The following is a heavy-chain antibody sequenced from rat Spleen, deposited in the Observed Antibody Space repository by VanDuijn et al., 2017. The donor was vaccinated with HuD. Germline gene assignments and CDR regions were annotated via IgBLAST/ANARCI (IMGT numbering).Heavy chain of an antibody. Sequence: EVQLVESGGGAVQPGRSLKLSCEASGFTFSNYGMAWVRQAPTKGLEWVASITNTGNTPYSSDSVRGRFTISRDNAKNALYLQMNSLRSDDTATYYCARQWDYWGQGVMVTVSS. V-gene: IGHV5-29*01. J-gene: IGHJ2*01. CDR1: GFTFSNYG. CDR3: ARQWDY. CDR2: ITNTGNTP.